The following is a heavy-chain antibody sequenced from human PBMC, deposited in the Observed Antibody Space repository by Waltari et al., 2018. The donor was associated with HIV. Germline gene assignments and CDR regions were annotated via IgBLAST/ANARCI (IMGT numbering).Heavy chain of an antibody. Sequence: QVQLVQSGAEVKKPGSSVKVSCKASGGTFSSYAISWVRQAPGQGLEWMGGITPDLVTANYDQKLQGGVTITADEPTSTAYMELSSLRSEDTAVYYCASGRYYYDSSGYYCYYYDMDVWGQGTTVTVPS. CDR2: ITPDLVTA. V-gene: IGHV1-69*12. J-gene: IGHJ6*02. CDR3: ASGRYYYDSSGYYCYYYDMDV. CDR1: GGTFSSYA. D-gene: IGHD3-22*01.